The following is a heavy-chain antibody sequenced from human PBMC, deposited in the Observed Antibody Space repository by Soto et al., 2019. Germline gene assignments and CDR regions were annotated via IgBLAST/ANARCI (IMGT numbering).Heavy chain of an antibody. J-gene: IGHJ6*02. D-gene: IGHD7-27*01. CDR3: ARHSKKTGDFDYYYGMDV. CDR2: IYYRGNT. Sequence: QVQVKESGPGLVKPSETLSLTCSVFGGSMSPYYWSWIRQSPWKGLEWFANIYYRGNTNYNPSFESRVTISIDTSKNQSSLKLNSLTAADTAVYYCARHSKKTGDFDYYYGMDVWGQGTTVTVSS. CDR1: GGSMSPYY. V-gene: IGHV4-59*08.